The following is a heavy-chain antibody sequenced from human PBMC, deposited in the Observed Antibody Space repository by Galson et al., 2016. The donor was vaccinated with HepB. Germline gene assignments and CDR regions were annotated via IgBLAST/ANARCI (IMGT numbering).Heavy chain of an antibody. CDR3: ATRLRAPAN. CDR1: GFTFSSFS. Sequence: SLRLSCAASGFTFSSFSMHWVRQAPGKALEGVSFISYYESDGDKYYADSVKSRFTISRDNSKNALYLQMNSPRAEDTAVYYCATRLRAPANWGQGAQVTVSS. V-gene: IGHV3-30*04. CDR2: ISYYESDGDK. D-gene: IGHD1-26*01. J-gene: IGHJ4*02.